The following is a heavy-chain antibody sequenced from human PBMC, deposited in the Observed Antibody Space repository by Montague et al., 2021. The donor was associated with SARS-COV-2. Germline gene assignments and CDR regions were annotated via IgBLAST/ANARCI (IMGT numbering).Heavy chain of an antibody. Sequence: SETLSLTCTVSGGSISNYYWSWIRQPPGKGLQWIGYIYNNGSTNCNTSLKSRVTLSIDTSKNQFSLKLTSVTAADTAVYYCARGGGDSADYYYYAMDVWGQGTTVTVSS. D-gene: IGHD2-21*02. CDR3: ARGGGDSADYYYYAMDV. J-gene: IGHJ6*02. CDR2: IYNNGST. V-gene: IGHV4-59*01. CDR1: GGSISNYY.